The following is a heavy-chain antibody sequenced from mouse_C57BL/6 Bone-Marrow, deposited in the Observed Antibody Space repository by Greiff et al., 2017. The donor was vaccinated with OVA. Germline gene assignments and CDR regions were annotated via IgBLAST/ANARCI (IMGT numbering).Heavy chain of an antibody. CDR1: GYTFTEYT. Sequence: VKVVESGAELVKPGASVKLSCKASGYTFTEYTIHWVKQRSGQGLEWIGWFYPGSGSIKYNEKFKDKATLTADKSSSTVYMELSRLTSEDSAVYFCARQLYDGYRWYFDVWGTGTTVTVSS. J-gene: IGHJ1*03. V-gene: IGHV1-62-2*01. D-gene: IGHD2-3*01. CDR2: FYPGSGSI. CDR3: ARQLYDGYRWYFDV.